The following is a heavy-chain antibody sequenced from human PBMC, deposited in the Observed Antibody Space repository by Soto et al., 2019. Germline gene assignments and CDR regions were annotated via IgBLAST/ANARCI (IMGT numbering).Heavy chain of an antibody. D-gene: IGHD3-22*01. V-gene: IGHV5-51*01. CDR1: GYSFTSYW. J-gene: IGHJ3*02. CDR2: IYPGDSDT. CDR3: ASTQYYYDSSGPDAFDT. Sequence: PGESLKISCKGSGYSFTSYWIGWVRQMPGKGLEWMGIIYPGDSDTRYSPSFQGQVTISADKSISTAYLQWSSLKASDTAMYYCASTQYYYDSSGPDAFDTWGQGTMVTVSS.